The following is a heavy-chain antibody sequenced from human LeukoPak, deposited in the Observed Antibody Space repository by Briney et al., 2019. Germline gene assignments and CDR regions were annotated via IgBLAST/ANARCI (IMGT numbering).Heavy chain of an antibody. CDR3: AKMSPEMATFNY. D-gene: IGHD5-24*01. CDR1: GFTVSSNY. CDR2: ISGSGGST. V-gene: IGHV3-23*01. J-gene: IGHJ4*02. Sequence: GGSLRLSCAASGFTVSSNYMSWVRQAPGKGLEWVSAISGSGGSTYYADSVKGRFTISRDNSKNTLYLQMNSLRAEDTAVYYCAKMSPEMATFNYWGQGTLVTVSS.